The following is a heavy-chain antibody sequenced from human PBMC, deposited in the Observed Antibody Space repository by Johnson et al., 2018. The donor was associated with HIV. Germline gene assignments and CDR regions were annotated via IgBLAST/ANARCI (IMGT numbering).Heavy chain of an antibody. CDR1: GFTFSSYA. J-gene: IGHJ3*02. CDR2: ISYDGSNK. D-gene: IGHD6-19*01. CDR3: ARVHPAVAGNDAFDI. V-gene: IGHV3-30-3*01. Sequence: QEQLVESGGGVVQPGRSLRLSCAASGFTFSSYAMHWVRQAPGKGLEWVAVISYDGSNKYYADSVKGRFTISRDNSKNTLYLQMNSLRAEDTAVYYCARVHPAVAGNDAFDIWGQGTMVTVSS.